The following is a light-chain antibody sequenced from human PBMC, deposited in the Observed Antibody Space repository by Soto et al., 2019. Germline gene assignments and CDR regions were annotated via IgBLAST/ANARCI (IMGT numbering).Light chain of an antibody. V-gene: IGKV3-15*01. CDR3: QHYNNWPLT. Sequence: EVVMTQSPATLSVSPGDRATLSCRASQSVSSVLAWHQQKPGQAPRLLIYGASTRATGIPARFNGSGSGTEFTLTISSLQSEDFAVYYCQHYNNWPLTFGQGTNLENK. CDR1: QSVSSV. CDR2: GAS. J-gene: IGKJ2*01.